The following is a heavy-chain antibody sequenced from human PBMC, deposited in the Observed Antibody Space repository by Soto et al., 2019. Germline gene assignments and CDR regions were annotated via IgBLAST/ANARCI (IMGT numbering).Heavy chain of an antibody. J-gene: IGHJ3*02. CDR3: AREVVRWREDAFDI. Sequence: QVQLQESGPGLVKPSETLSLTCTVSGGSISRYYWSWIRQPAGKGLEWIGRIYTSGSTNYNPSLKSRVTMSVDTSKNQFSLKLSSVTAADTAVYYCAREVVRWREDAFDIWGQGTMVTVSS. CDR2: IYTSGST. CDR1: GGSISRYY. D-gene: IGHD3-16*01. V-gene: IGHV4-4*07.